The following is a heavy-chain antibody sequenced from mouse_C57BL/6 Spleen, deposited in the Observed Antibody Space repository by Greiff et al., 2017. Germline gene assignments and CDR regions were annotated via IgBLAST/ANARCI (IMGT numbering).Heavy chain of an antibody. CDR3: ARGGYYDYDWFAY. CDR2: IYPGDGDT. V-gene: IGHV1-80*01. J-gene: IGHJ3*01. D-gene: IGHD2-4*01. CDR1: GYAFSSYW. Sequence: VQLQESGAELVKPGASVKISCKASGYAFSSYWMNWVKQRPGKGLEWIGQIYPGDGDTNYNGKFKGKATLTADKSSSTAYMQLSSLTSEDSAVYFCARGGYYDYDWFAYWGQGTLVTVAA.